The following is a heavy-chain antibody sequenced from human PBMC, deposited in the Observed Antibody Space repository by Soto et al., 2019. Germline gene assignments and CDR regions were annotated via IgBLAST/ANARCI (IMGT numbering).Heavy chain of an antibody. D-gene: IGHD6-25*01. Sequence: GSLRLPCAASGFTFSSYAMSWVRQAPGKGLEWVSAIGAGGGTTYYADSVKGRFTISRDNSKNTLYLQMSSLRADDTAVYYCAMMSALLLDYWGQGTLVTVSS. CDR3: AMMSALLLDY. J-gene: IGHJ4*02. CDR2: IGAGGGTT. CDR1: GFTFSSYA. V-gene: IGHV3-23*01.